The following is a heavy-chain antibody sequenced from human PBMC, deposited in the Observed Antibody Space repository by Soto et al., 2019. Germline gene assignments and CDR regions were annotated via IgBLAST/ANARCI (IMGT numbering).Heavy chain of an antibody. J-gene: IGHJ4*02. Sequence: SETLSLTCAFYGVSFSGYYWSLIRQPPGKGLEWIGNINYGGNTNYNPSLKSRVTISADMSKNQFSLNLISVTAADTAVYYCATTIYSSGWSRDHWGQGTLVTAPQ. CDR3: ATTIYSSGWSRDH. CDR1: GVSFSGYY. D-gene: IGHD6-19*01. V-gene: IGHV4-34*01. CDR2: INYGGNT.